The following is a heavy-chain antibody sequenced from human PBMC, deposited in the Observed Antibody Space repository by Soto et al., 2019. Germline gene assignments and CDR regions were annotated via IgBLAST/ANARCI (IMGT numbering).Heavy chain of an antibody. V-gene: IGHV1-18*04. CDR1: GYTFTSYG. D-gene: IGHD3-10*01. CDR3: ARSIWFGELTPDY. CDR2: ISAYNANT. Sequence: ASVKVSCKASGYTFTSYGISWVRPAPGQGLEWMGWISAYNANTNYAEKLQGRVTMTTDTSTSTAYMELRSLRSDDTAVYYCARSIWFGELTPDYWGQGTLVTVSS. J-gene: IGHJ4*02.